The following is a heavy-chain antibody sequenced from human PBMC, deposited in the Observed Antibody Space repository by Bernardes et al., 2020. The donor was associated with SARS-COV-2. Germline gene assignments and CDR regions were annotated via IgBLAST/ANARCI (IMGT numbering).Heavy chain of an antibody. CDR1: GYTFTSYA. J-gene: IGHJ4*02. CDR3: ARESSGDYDYVWDET. V-gene: IGHV7-4-1*02. Sequence: ASVKVSCKASGYTFTSYAMNWVRQAPGQGLEWMGWINTNTGNPTYAQGFTGRFVFSLDTSVSTAYLQISSLKAEDTAVYYCARESSGDYDYVWDETWGQGTLVTVSS. CDR2: INTNTGNP. D-gene: IGHD3-16*01.